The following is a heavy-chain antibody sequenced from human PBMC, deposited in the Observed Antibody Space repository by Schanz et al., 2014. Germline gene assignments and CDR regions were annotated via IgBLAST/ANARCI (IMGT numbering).Heavy chain of an antibody. J-gene: IGHJ6*02. CDR2: INGGGETT. CDR3: ARGNYGMDV. CDR1: GFTFSDYY. Sequence: QVHLVESGGGLVKPGGSLRLSCAASGFTFSDYYMTWIRQAPGKGLEWVSYINGGGETTYYADSVRGRFTIPRDNAKNSLFLQMNSLRAEDTAKYYCARGNYGMDVWGQGTTVAVSS. V-gene: IGHV3-11*01.